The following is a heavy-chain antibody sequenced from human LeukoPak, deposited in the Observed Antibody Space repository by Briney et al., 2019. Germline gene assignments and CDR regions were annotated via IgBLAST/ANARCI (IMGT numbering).Heavy chain of an antibody. J-gene: IGHJ5*02. CDR2: IKSKTDGGTT. CDR3: TTGDIVVVPAPGFDP. Sequence: GGSLRLSCAASGFTFSNAWMSWVRQAPGKGLEWVGRIKSKTDGGTTDYAAPVKGRFTISRDDSKNTLYLQMNSLKTEDTAVYYCTTGDIVVVPAPGFDPWGQGTLVTVSS. V-gene: IGHV3-15*01. D-gene: IGHD2-2*01. CDR1: GFTFSNAW.